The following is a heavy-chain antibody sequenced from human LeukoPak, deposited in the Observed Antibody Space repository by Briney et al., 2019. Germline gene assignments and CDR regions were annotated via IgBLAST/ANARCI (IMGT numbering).Heavy chain of an antibody. Sequence: GASVKVSCMASGYTFTRYGISWVRQAPGRGLEWMGWISAYNGNTNYAQKLQGRVTMTTDTSTSTAYMELRSLRSDDTAVYYCARDNGDYGDAFNIWGQGTMVTVSS. D-gene: IGHD4-17*01. CDR1: GYTFTRYG. V-gene: IGHV1-18*01. CDR2: ISAYNGNT. CDR3: ARDNGDYGDAFNI. J-gene: IGHJ3*02.